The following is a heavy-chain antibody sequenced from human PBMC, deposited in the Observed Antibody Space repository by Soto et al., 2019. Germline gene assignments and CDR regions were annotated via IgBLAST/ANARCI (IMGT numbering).Heavy chain of an antibody. CDR1: ALTFGDFA. V-gene: IGHV3-9*01. Sequence: VQLVESGGGLVQPGRSLRLSCTASALTFGDFAMHWVRQVPGKGLEWVSGINWNGNYIGYADSVKGRFTVSRDNAKNSLYLQMNSLRPEDTALYFCARAPTGGTWPVYFDWWGRGTLVTVSS. CDR2: INWNGNYI. J-gene: IGHJ4*02. D-gene: IGHD2-15*01. CDR3: ARAPTGGTWPVYFDW.